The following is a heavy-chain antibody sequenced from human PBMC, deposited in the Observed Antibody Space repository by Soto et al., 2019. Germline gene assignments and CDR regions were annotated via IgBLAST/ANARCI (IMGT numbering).Heavy chain of an antibody. D-gene: IGHD6-6*01. Sequence: QVQLVQSGAEVKKPGASVKVSCKASGYTFTGYYMHWVRQAPGQGLEWMGWINPNSGGTNYAQKFQGRVTMTRDTSISTAYMELSRLRSDETAVYYCARGSELDSRSSRFDYWGQGTLVTVSS. J-gene: IGHJ4*02. CDR3: ARGSELDSRSSRFDY. V-gene: IGHV1-2*02. CDR2: INPNSGGT. CDR1: GYTFTGYY.